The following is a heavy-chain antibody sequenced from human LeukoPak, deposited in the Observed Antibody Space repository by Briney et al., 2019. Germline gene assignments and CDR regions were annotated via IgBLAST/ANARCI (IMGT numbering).Heavy chain of an antibody. Sequence: GGSLRLSCAASGFTFGSYWMHWVRQAPGKGLVWVSRINTDGSATGYADSVKGRFTISRDNAKNTMYLQMNSLRAEDTALYYCARVTEYSTAGMRYWGQGTLVTVSS. J-gene: IGHJ4*02. D-gene: IGHD6-13*01. CDR1: GFTFGSYW. CDR2: INTDGSAT. CDR3: ARVTEYSTAGMRY. V-gene: IGHV3-74*01.